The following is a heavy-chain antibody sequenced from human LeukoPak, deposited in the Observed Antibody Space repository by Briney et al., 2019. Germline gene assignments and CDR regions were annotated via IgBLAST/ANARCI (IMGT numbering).Heavy chain of an antibody. CDR1: GGSISSYY. J-gene: IGHJ4*02. V-gene: IGHV4-59*08. CDR2: IHYSGST. CDR3: VSYSSTPRPPT. D-gene: IGHD6-13*01. Sequence: SGTLSLTCTVSGGSISSYYWSWIRQPPGKGLEWIEYIHYSGSTNYNPSLKSRVTISVDTSKNQFSLKLSSVTAADTGVYYCVSYSSTPRPPTWGQGTLVTVSS.